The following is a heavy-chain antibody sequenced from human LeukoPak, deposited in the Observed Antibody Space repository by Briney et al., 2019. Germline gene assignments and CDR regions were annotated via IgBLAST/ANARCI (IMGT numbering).Heavy chain of an antibody. V-gene: IGHV3-48*02. Sequence: PGGSPRLSCAASGFTFSTYSMNWVRQAPGKGLEWVSYISSSSSTKYYADSVKGRFTISRDNAKNSLYLQMNSLRDEDTAVYYCARDNLVDTLTGYYPYYFDYWGQGTLVTVSS. J-gene: IGHJ4*02. CDR2: ISSSSSTK. D-gene: IGHD3-9*01. CDR1: GFTFSTYS. CDR3: ARDNLVDTLTGYYPYYFDY.